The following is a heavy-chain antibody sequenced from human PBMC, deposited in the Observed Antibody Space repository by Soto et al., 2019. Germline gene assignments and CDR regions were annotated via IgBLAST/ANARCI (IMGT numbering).Heavy chain of an antibody. V-gene: IGHV1-18*01. CDR1: RYIFTNYG. Sequence: ASVKVSCKAVRYIFTNYGVSWVRQAPGQGLEWMGWITTYNGNTEYAQKFQGRVTMTTDVSTSTAYMELGSLRSDDTAIYYCARALTGYGMDVWGQGTTVTVSS. J-gene: IGHJ6*02. CDR3: ARALTGYGMDV. CDR2: ITTYNGNT.